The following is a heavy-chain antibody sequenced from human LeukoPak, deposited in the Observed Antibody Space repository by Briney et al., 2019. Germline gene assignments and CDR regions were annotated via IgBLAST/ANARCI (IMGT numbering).Heavy chain of an antibody. CDR1: GYTFTAYY. V-gene: IGHV1-2*02. D-gene: IGHD5-18*01. J-gene: IGHJ4*02. CDR2: INPNSGGT. CDR3: ARAKVIVPDY. Sequence: ASVKVSCKASGYTFTAYYMHWMRQAPGPGPEWMGWINPNSGGTNYAQKFQGRVTMTRDTSISTAYMELSSLRSDDTAVYYCARAKVIVPDYWGQGTLVTVSS.